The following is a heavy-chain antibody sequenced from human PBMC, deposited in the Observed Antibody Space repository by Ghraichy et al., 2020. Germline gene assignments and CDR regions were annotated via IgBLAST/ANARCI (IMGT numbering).Heavy chain of an antibody. CDR2: IYYSGST. CDR1: GGSISSSSYY. Sequence: SETLSLTCTVSGGSISSSSYYWGWIRQPPGKGLEWIGSIYYSGSTYYNPSLKSRVTISVDTSKNQFSLKLSSVTAADTAVYYCASPKGELVRHDAFDIWGQGTMVTVSS. V-gene: IGHV4-39*01. CDR3: ASPKGELVRHDAFDI. J-gene: IGHJ3*02. D-gene: IGHD1-26*01.